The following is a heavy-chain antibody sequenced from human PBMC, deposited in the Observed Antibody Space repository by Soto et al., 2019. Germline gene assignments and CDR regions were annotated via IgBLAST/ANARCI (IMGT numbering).Heavy chain of an antibody. CDR3: TRDRDYDYVWGSYYYYGMHV. D-gene: IGHD3-16*01. Sequence: QPGGSLRLSCTASGFTFGDYAMSWFRQAPGKGLEWVGFIRSKAYGGTTEYAASVKGRFTISRDDSKSIAYLQMNSLKTEDTAVYYCTRDRDYDYVWGSYYYYGMHVWGQGTTVTV. J-gene: IGHJ6*02. V-gene: IGHV3-49*03. CDR2: IRSKAYGGTT. CDR1: GFTFGDYA.